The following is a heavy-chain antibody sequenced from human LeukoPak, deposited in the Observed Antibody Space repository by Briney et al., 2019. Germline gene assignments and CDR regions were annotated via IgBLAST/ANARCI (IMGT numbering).Heavy chain of an antibody. D-gene: IGHD3-10*01. CDR2: IKQDGSEK. CDR1: GFTFSSYA. CDR3: ARLNTYYYDNWFDP. Sequence: GGSLRLSCAASGFTFSSYAMSWVRQAPGKGLEWVANIKQDGSEKYYVDSVKGRFTISRDNAKNSLYLQMNSLRAEDTAVYYCARLNTYYYDNWFDPWGQGTLVTVSS. V-gene: IGHV3-7*01. J-gene: IGHJ5*02.